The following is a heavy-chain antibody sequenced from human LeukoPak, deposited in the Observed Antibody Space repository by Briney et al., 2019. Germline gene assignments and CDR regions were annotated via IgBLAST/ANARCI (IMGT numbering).Heavy chain of an antibody. J-gene: IGHJ3*02. CDR2: ISASNRRT. CDR1: GFTFSSYA. Sequence: GGSLRLSCAASGFTFSSYAMSWVRQAPGKGLEWVSAISASNRRTWYADSVRGRFTISRDNFKNTLYVQINSLRAEDTAVYYCVRDKRFPDDVFDIWGQGTSVTVSS. CDR3: VRDKRFPDDVFDI. V-gene: IGHV3-23*01. D-gene: IGHD3-10*01.